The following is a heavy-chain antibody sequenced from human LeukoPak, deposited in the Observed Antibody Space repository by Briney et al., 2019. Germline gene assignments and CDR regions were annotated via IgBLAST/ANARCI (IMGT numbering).Heavy chain of an antibody. CDR3: VGGAPNWGFDS. Sequence: ASVKVSCRASGFIFSNFDFNWVRQAPGHGLEWLGWLNPITGDTGYARQFQGRITMTRDTSTSTLYMELTSLRSEDTAVYYCVGGAPNWGFDSWGQGTLVTVSS. D-gene: IGHD7-27*01. CDR1: GFIFSNFD. J-gene: IGHJ4*02. V-gene: IGHV1-8*01. CDR2: LNPITGDT.